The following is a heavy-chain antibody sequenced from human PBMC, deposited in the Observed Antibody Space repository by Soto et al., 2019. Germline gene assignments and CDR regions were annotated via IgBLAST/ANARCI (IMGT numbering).Heavy chain of an antibody. D-gene: IGHD3-22*01. CDR3: TTGLSNGYYNFDY. CDR1: GFTFSNAW. J-gene: IGHJ4*02. Sequence: PGGSMRLSCAASGFTFSNAWMSWVRQDTGKGLEWIGRIKGETDGGTTDYAAPVKGRFTISRDHSKDTLYLHMNSLKTEDTAVYYCTTGLSNGYYNFDYWGQGTPVTVSS. CDR2: IKGETDGGTT. V-gene: IGHV3-15*01.